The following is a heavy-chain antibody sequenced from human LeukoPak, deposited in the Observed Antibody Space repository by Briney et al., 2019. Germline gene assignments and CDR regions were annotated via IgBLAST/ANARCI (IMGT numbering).Heavy chain of an antibody. CDR3: ARDVGSLSL. V-gene: IGHV3-74*01. J-gene: IGHJ4*02. D-gene: IGHD1-26*01. CDR1: GFTFSSRX. CDR2: ISTDGSXX. Sequence: PGGSLRLSCAASGFTFSSRXXXXXXQAXXXXLVWVXGISTDGSXXXXXXXXKGXXXXXXDXAKSTLYLQMNSLRVEDTAVYYCARDVGSLSLWGRGTLVTVSS.